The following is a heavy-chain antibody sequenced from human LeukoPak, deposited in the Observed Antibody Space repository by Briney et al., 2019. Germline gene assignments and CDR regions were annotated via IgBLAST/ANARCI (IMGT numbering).Heavy chain of an antibody. CDR1: GYSIGSTNFY. J-gene: IGHJ4*02. V-gene: IGHV4-39*01. CDR2: IYYTETT. D-gene: IGHD2-15*01. CDR3: ARHGMGYCSGGSCDRDKPGLLPDYYFDF. Sequence: SETLSLTCTVSGYSIGSTNFYWGWIRQPPGKVLEWIGSIYYTETTYYNPSLKSRVTMSVDTSENQLSLKLSSVTAADTAVYYCARHGMGYCSGGSCDRDKPGLLPDYYFDFWGQGTLVTVSS.